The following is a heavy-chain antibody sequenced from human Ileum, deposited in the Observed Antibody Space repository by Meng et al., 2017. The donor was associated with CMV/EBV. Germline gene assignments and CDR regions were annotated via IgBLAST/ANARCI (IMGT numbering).Heavy chain of an antibody. Sequence: GESLKISCAASGFTFSSHAMSWVRQVPGKGLEWVSVIYSGDTDTYYADSVKGRFTISRDNSKNTLYLQMNSLRAEDTAIYYCAKDNGPFGAVIGGFYGMDVWGQGTTVTVSS. CDR1: GFTFSSHA. CDR2: IYSGDTDT. D-gene: IGHD3-3*01. J-gene: IGHJ6*02. V-gene: IGHV3-23*03. CDR3: AKDNGPFGAVIGGFYGMDV.